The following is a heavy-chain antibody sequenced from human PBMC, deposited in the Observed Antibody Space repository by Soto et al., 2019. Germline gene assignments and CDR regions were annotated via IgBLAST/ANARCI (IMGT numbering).Heavy chain of an antibody. CDR2: LYSGGSA. J-gene: IGHJ5*02. CDR1: GLTVSTKY. Sequence: EVQLIESGGGLTQPGGSLRLSCAASGLTVSTKYMNWIRQAPGKGLEWVAALYSGGSAYYADSVKGRFTISRDSSKNTLYLQMNRLRVDDTAVYYCASSVFYSGFLDPWGQGALVTVSS. CDR3: ASSVFYSGFLDP. V-gene: IGHV3-53*01. D-gene: IGHD3-10*01.